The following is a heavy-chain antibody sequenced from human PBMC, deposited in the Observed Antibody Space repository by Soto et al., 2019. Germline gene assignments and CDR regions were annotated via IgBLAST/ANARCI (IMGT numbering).Heavy chain of an antibody. Sequence: PSETLSLTCTVSGGSITSGHYYWSWIRQPPGKGLEWIGYISYSGSTYYNPSLKSRLTISLDTSTNHFSLRLSSVTAADTALYSCPRNQLVVPNRNYYYYGMDVWGQGTTVTVSS. V-gene: IGHV4-31*03. CDR2: ISYSGST. D-gene: IGHD2-2*01. CDR3: PRNQLVVPNRNYYYYGMDV. J-gene: IGHJ6*02. CDR1: GGSITSGHYY.